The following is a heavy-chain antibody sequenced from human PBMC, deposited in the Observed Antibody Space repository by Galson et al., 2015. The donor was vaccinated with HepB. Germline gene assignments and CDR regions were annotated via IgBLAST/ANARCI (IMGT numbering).Heavy chain of an antibody. CDR1: GYSFTGYG. J-gene: IGHJ1*01. V-gene: IGHV1-18*01. Sequence: SVKVSCKASGYSFTGYGISWLRQAPGQGPEWLGWIGTHSGDTSYSRRLQGRVTITADTSAGVVFMELRSLTSDDTAVYFCARDGAYYYGGGYFQTWGQGTLVTVSS. CDR2: IGTHSGDT. D-gene: IGHD3-10*01. CDR3: ARDGAYYYGGGYFQT.